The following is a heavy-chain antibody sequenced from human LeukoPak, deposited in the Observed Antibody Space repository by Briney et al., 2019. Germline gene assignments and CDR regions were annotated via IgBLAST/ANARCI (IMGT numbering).Heavy chain of an antibody. J-gene: IGHJ4*02. CDR1: GFPFSSYS. CDR2: ISSSRSYI. CDR3: ARGLGHYYGSGSYSYHFDY. V-gene: IGHV3-21*01. Sequence: GSLKLSGAASGFPFSSYSLILFRQAPGKGPGWVFSISSSRSYINYADSMKGRFTISRDNAKNSMYLQMSSLRDEDTAVYYCARGLGHYYGSGSYSYHFDYWGQGTLVTVSS. D-gene: IGHD3-10*01.